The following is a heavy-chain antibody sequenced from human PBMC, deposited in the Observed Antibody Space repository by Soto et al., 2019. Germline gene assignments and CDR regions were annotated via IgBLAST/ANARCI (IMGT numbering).Heavy chain of an antibody. D-gene: IGHD6-19*01. CDR1: GFTFSNYA. J-gene: IGHJ4*02. CDR2: ISGSGDTP. V-gene: IGHV3-23*01. Sequence: GGSLRLSCAASGFTFSNYAISWVRQAPGKGLEWVSIISGSGDTPYYADSVKGWFTISRDNSRNTFYLQMNSLRAGDSAKYYCAKEGTSGLYYFDYWGPGTLVTVSS. CDR3: AKEGTSGLYYFDY.